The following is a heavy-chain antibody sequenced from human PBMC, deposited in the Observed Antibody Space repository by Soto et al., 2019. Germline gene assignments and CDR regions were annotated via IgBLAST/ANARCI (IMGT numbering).Heavy chain of an antibody. CDR2: ISAYNGNT. CDR1: GYTFTSYG. CDR3: AREGVLYDSSGYGMDV. J-gene: IGHJ6*02. V-gene: IGHV1-18*01. Sequence: QVQLVQSGAEVKKPGASVKVSCKASGYTFTSYGISWVRQAPGQGLEWMGWISAYNGNTNYAQKLQGRVTMTTDTSTSTAYMELRSLRSDATAVYYCAREGVLYDSSGYGMDVWGQGTTVTVSS. D-gene: IGHD3-22*01.